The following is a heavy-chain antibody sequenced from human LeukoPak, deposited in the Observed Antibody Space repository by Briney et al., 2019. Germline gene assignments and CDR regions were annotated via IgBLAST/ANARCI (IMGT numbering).Heavy chain of an antibody. D-gene: IGHD1-14*01. Sequence: ASVKVSCKTSGYPFTTYEISWVRQAAGQGLEGMGWVHPNSGNTADAQKLQCRVTITSATAISTAYMELSSLRSDETAVYFCARGPRNDPWGQGTLVTVSS. V-gene: IGHV1-8*01. CDR1: GYPFTTYE. CDR2: VHPNSGNT. CDR3: ARGPRNDP. J-gene: IGHJ5*02.